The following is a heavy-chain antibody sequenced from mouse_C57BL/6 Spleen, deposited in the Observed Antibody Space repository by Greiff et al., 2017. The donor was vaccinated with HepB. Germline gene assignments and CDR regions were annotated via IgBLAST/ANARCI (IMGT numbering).Heavy chain of an antibody. J-gene: IGHJ3*01. CDR3: ARSGVYGIFVEGSSNYVFAY. CDR1: GYTFTSYW. CDR2: IDPSDSYT. V-gene: IGHV1-50*01. Sequence: QVQLQQSGAELVKPGASVKLSCKASGYTFTSYWMQWVKQRPGQGLEWIGEIDPSDSYTNYNQKFKGKATLTVDTSSSTAYMQLSSLTSEDSAVYYCARSGVYGIFVEGSSNYVFAYWGQGTLVTVSA. D-gene: IGHD2-5*01.